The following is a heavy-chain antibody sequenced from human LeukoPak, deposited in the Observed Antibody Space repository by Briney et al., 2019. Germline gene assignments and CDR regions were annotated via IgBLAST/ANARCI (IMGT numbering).Heavy chain of an antibody. Sequence: GGSLRLSCAASGFTFSSYSMNWVRQAPGKGLEWVSCINSGSSNIYYADSVKGRFTISRDNAKNSLYLQMNSLRAEDTAVYYCARDQGNCCSAYWGQGTLVTVSS. CDR3: ARDQGNCCSAY. V-gene: IGHV3-21*04. CDR2: INSGSSNI. D-gene: IGHD2-15*01. J-gene: IGHJ4*02. CDR1: GFTFSSYS.